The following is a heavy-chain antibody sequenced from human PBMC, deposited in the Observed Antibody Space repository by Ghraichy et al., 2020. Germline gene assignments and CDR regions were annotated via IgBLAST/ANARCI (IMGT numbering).Heavy chain of an antibody. V-gene: IGHV4-39*07. CDR2: IYYSGST. CDR3: ASPTYYYDSSGYWGFDY. CDR1: GGSISSSSYY. Sequence: SETLSLTCTVSGGSISSSSYYWGWIRQPPGKGLEWIGSIYYSGSTYYNPSLKSRVTISVDTSKNQFSLKLSSVTAADTAVYYCASPTYYYDSSGYWGFDYWGQGTLVTVSS. D-gene: IGHD3-22*01. J-gene: IGHJ4*02.